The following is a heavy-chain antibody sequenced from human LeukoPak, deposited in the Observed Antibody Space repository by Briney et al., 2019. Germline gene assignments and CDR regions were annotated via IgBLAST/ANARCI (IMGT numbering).Heavy chain of an antibody. CDR2: ISAYNGNT. D-gene: IGHD3-10*01. J-gene: IGHJ4*02. V-gene: IGHV1-18*04. CDR3: ARTEGITMVRGVIPLYYFDY. CDR1: GYTFTGYY. Sequence: GASVKVSCKASGYTFTGYYIHWVRQAPGQGLEWMGWISAYNGNTNYAQKLQGRVTMTTDTSTSTAYMELRSLRSDDTAVYYCARTEGITMVRGVIPLYYFDYWGQGTLVTVSS.